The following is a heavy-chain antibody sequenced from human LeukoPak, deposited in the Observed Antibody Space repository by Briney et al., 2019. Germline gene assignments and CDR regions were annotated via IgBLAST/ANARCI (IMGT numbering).Heavy chain of an antibody. V-gene: IGHV3-23*01. Sequence: GGSLRLSCAASGFTFSNYAMNRVRQAPGKGLEWVSTISGSGDNTYYTDSVKGRFTISRDNAKNTLYLQMNSLRAEDTAVYFCVNGYTYGQYWGQGTLVTVSS. CDR1: GFTFSNYA. CDR3: VNGYTYGQY. D-gene: IGHD5-18*01. J-gene: IGHJ4*02. CDR2: ISGSGDNT.